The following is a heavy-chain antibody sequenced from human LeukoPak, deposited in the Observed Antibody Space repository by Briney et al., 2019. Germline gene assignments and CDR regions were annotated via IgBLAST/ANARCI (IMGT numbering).Heavy chain of an antibody. CDR3: ARSPNYKGYFDY. D-gene: IGHD3-10*01. CDR2: ISTSNVYI. CDR1: GFTFSSYI. V-gene: IGHV3-21*01. Sequence: GGSLRLSCAASGFTFSSYIMNWVRQAPGKGLEWVSSISTSNVYIYYADSVKGRFTISRDNAKNSLYLQMNSLRAEDTAVYYCARSPNYKGYFDYWGQGTLVTVSS. J-gene: IGHJ4*02.